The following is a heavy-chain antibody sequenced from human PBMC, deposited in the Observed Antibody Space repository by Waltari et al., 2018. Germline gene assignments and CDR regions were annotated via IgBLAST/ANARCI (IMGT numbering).Heavy chain of an antibody. CDR2: MNPNSGNT. Sequence: QVQLVQSGAEVKKPGASVKVSCKASGYTFTSYDINWVRQAPGQGLEWMGWMNPNSGNTGYAQKFQGRVTITRNTSISTAYMELSSLRSEDTAVYYCARGNKYCSGGSCYYDYWGQGTLVTVSS. CDR1: GYTFTSYD. V-gene: IGHV1-8*03. CDR3: ARGNKYCSGGSCYYDY. J-gene: IGHJ4*02. D-gene: IGHD2-15*01.